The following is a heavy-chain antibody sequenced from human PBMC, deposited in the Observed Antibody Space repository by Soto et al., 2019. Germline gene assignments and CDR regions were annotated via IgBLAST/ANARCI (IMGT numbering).Heavy chain of an antibody. J-gene: IGHJ5*02. V-gene: IGHV1-3*01. CDR1: GYTFTSYA. CDR3: ARGVAGPLHWFDP. CDR2: INAGNGNT. Sequence: GASVKVSCKASGYTFTSYAMNWVRQAPGQRLEWMGWINAGNGNTKYSQKFQGRVTITRDTSASTAYMELSSLRSEDTAVYYCARGVAGPLHWFDPWGQGTLVNVSS. D-gene: IGHD6-19*01.